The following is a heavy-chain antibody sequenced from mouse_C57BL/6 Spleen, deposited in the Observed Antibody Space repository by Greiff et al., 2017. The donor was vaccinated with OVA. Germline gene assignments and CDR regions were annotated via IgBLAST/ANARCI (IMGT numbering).Heavy chain of an antibody. V-gene: IGHV2-2*01. J-gene: IGHJ4*01. CDR1: GFSLTSYG. D-gene: IGHD4-1*01. CDR3: ANNWDGGYYAMDY. Sequence: QVQLQQSGPGLVQPSQSLSITCTVSGFSLTSYGVHWVRQSPGKGLEWLGVIWSGGSTDYNAAFISRLSISKDNSKSQVFFKMNSLQADDTAIYYWANNWDGGYYAMDYWGQGTSVTVSS. CDR2: IWSGGST.